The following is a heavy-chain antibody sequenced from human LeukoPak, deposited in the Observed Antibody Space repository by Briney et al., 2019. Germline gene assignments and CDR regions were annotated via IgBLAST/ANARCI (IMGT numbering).Heavy chain of an antibody. J-gene: IGHJ1*01. CDR1: GXTFGDYA. CDR2: STSKAYGGTT. Sequence: AGGSLRLSCTASGXTFGDYAMSWVRQAPGKGLEWVAFSTSKAYGGTTEYAASVKGRFTISRDDSKSIAYLQMNSLKTEDTAVYYCTRGEYCSGGGCPIYFQHWGQGTLVTVSS. D-gene: IGHD2-15*01. V-gene: IGHV3-49*04. CDR3: TRGEYCSGGGCPIYFQH.